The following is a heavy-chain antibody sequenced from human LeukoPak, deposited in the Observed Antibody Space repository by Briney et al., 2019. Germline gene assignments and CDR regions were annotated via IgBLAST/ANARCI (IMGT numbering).Heavy chain of an antibody. CDR3: AKDMRSGWCNWFDP. Sequence: PGGSLRLSCAASGFTFNDYGMHWVRQAPGKGLECVAFTRHDDSDKQYGDSVKGRFTISRDNSRNTLYLQMNSLRPEDTAVYFCAKDMRSGWCNWFDPWGQGTLVTVSS. J-gene: IGHJ5*02. CDR1: GFTFNDYG. V-gene: IGHV3-30*02. D-gene: IGHD6-19*01. CDR2: TRHDDSDK.